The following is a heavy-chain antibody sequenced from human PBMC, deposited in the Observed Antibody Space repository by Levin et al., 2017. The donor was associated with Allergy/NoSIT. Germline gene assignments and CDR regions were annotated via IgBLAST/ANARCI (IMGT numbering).Heavy chain of an antibody. CDR2: INHSGST. Sequence: SQTLSLTCAVYGGSFSGYYWSWIRQPPGKGLEWIGEINHSGSTNYNPSLKSRVTISVDTSKNQFSLKLSSVTAADTAVYYCARGRGIAAAGTRRPFFYWGQGTLVTVSS. J-gene: IGHJ4*02. CDR1: GGSFSGYY. CDR3: ARGRGIAAAGTRRPFFY. D-gene: IGHD6-13*01. V-gene: IGHV4-34*01.